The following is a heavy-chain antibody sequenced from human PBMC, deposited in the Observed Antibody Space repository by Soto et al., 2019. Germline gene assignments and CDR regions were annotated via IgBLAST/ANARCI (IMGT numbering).Heavy chain of an antibody. V-gene: IGHV3-21*01. D-gene: IGHD4-17*01. J-gene: IGHJ4*02. CDR2: ISSSSSYI. CDR1: GFTFSSYS. CDR3: ARDRDLDYGDSSDTIPFDY. Sequence: EVQLVESGGGLVKPGGSLRLSCAASGFTFSSYSMNWVRQAPGKGLEWVSSISSSSSYIYYADSVKGRFTISRDNAKNSLYLQMTSMRAEDTAVYYCARDRDLDYGDSSDTIPFDYWGQGTLVTVSS.